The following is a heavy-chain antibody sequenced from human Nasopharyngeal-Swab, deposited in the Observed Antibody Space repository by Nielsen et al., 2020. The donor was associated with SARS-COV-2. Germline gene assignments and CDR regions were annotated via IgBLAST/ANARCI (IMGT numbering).Heavy chain of an antibody. CDR1: GFTFGHYA. CDR3: SKSLYGDL. CDR2: MTVGAGGI. V-gene: IGHV3-23*01. Sequence: GGSLRLSCAASGFTFGHYAVIWVRQAPGKGLEWVSSMTVGAGGISYADSVKGRFTISVDSSKNILYLQMNSLRAEDTAIYSFSKSLYGDLWGRGTLVTVSS. J-gene: IGHJ2*01. D-gene: IGHD2-8*01.